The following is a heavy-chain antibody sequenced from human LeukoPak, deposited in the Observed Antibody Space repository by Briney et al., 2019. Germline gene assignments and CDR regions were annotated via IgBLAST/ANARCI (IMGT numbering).Heavy chain of an antibody. V-gene: IGHV3-33*08. Sequence: GGSLRLSCAASGFTFSSYAMTWVRQAPGKGLEWVAVIWYDGSNKYYADSVKGRFTISRDNSKNTLYLQMNSLRAEDTAVYYCARDGVVVAATYYYYYGMDVWGQGTTVTVSS. CDR3: ARDGVVVAATYYYYYGMDV. CDR1: GFTFSSYA. CDR2: IWYDGSNK. J-gene: IGHJ6*02. D-gene: IGHD2-15*01.